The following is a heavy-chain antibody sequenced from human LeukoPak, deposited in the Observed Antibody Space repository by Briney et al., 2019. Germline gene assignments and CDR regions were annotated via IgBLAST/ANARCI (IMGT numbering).Heavy chain of an antibody. J-gene: IGHJ4*02. CDR1: GFTFSSYW. D-gene: IGHD1-26*01. CDR2: IKQDESEK. V-gene: IGHV3-7*03. Sequence: PGGSLRLSCAASGFTFSSYWMSWVRQAPGKGLEWVANIKQDESEKYYVDSVKGRFTISRDNSKNTLYLQMNSLRAEDTAVYYCAKVPGRGSYYSTGFDYWGQGTLVTVSS. CDR3: AKVPGRGSYYSTGFDY.